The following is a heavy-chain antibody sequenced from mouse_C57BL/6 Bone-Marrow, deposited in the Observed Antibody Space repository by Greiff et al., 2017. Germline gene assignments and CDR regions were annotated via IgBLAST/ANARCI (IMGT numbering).Heavy chain of an antibody. J-gene: IGHJ3*01. CDR1: GYTFTSYG. D-gene: IGHD2-4*01. Sequence: VKLQESGAELARPGASVKLSCKASGYTFTSYGISWVKQRTGQGLEWIGEIYPRSGNTYYNEKFKGKATLTADKSSSTAYMELRSLTSEDSAVYFCARGGIYYDYDAWFAYWGQGTLVTVSA. CDR2: IYPRSGNT. CDR3: ARGGIYYDYDAWFAY. V-gene: IGHV1-81*01.